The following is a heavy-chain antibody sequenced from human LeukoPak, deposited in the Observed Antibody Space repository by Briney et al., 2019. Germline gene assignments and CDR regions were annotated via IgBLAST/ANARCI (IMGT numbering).Heavy chain of an antibody. D-gene: IGHD5-24*01. Sequence: PGGSLRLSCAASGFSFSLYAMNWVRQAPGKGLEWVSTIIETGASPYYADSVRGRFTVSRDSSKNMFYLQMNSLRAEGTAVYYCAKERWEPSVEMAIYYFDYWGQGTLVTVSS. CDR1: GFSFSLYA. CDR2: IIETGASP. V-gene: IGHV3-23*01. J-gene: IGHJ4*02. CDR3: AKERWEPSVEMAIYYFDY.